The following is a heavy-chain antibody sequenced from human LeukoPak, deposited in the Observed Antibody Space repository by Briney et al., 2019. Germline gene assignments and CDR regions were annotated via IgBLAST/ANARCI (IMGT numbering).Heavy chain of an antibody. CDR2: SSGSGGRT. CDR3: AKDRGCYDSSGYYSDC. Sequence: GGSLRLSCAASGFTFSTYAVSWVRQAPGKGLGWVSASSGSGGRTYYADSVKGRFTISRDNSKNSLYLQMNSLRAEDTAVYYCAKDRGCYDSSGYYSDCWGQGPLVTVSS. V-gene: IGHV3-23*01. CDR1: GFTFSTYA. D-gene: IGHD3-22*01. J-gene: IGHJ4*02.